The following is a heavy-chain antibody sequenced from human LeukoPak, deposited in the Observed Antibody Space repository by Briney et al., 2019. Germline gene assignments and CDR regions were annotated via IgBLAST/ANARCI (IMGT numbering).Heavy chain of an antibody. CDR3: ARGRTSFDY. CDR1: GGYISSYY. CDR2: MSHSGST. J-gene: IGHJ4*02. Sequence: PETLSLTSTVSGGYISSYYWSWIRQPPGKGLEWIGYMSHSGSTNYSPSLKSRVTISLDTSKNQFSLKLTSVTAADTAVYYCARGRTSFDYWGQGTLVTVSS. V-gene: IGHV4-59*01. D-gene: IGHD4/OR15-4a*01.